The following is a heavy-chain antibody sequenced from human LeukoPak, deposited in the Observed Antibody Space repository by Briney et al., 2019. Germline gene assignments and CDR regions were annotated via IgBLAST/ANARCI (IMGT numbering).Heavy chain of an antibody. J-gene: IGHJ6*03. CDR1: GFTFSSYW. CDR2: IKQDGSEK. CDR3: ARVGRGYSSSVFRRDYYYMDV. Sequence: PGGSLRLSCAASGFTFSSYWMSWVRQAPGKGLEWVANIKQDGSEKYYVDSVKGRFTISRDNAKNSLCLQMDSLRAEDTAVYYCARVGRGYSSSVFRRDYYYMDVWGKGTTVTVSS. V-gene: IGHV3-7*01. D-gene: IGHD6-13*01.